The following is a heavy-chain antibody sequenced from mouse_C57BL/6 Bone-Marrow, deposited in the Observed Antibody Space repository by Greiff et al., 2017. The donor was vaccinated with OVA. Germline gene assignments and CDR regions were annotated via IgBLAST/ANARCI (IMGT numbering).Heavy chain of an antibody. CDR1: GYTFTDYE. Sequence: VQRVESGAELVRPGASVTLSCKASGYTFTDYEMHWVKQTPVHGLEWIGAIDPETGGTAYNQKFKGKAILTADKSSSTAYMELRSLTSEDSAVYYCTQQLRLQGYFDVWGTGTTVTVSS. D-gene: IGHD3-2*02. CDR2: IDPETGGT. CDR3: TQQLRLQGYFDV. J-gene: IGHJ1*03. V-gene: IGHV1-15*01.